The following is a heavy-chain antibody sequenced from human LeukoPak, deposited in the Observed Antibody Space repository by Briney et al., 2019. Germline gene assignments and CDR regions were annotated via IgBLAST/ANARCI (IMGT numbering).Heavy chain of an antibody. CDR3: ARRRYSVYDFDY. Sequence: RPGGSLRLSCAASGFTFSTYGMHWGRQAPGKGLEWVAVIWSDGSNKYYADSVKGRFTISRDNSKNTLYLQMNSLRAEDTAVYYCARRRYSVYDFDYWGQGTLVTVSS. D-gene: IGHD5/OR15-5a*01. CDR1: GFTFSTYG. J-gene: IGHJ4*02. CDR2: IWSDGSNK. V-gene: IGHV3-33*01.